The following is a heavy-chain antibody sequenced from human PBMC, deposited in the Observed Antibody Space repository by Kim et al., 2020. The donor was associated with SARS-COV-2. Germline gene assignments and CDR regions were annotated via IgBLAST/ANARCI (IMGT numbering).Heavy chain of an antibody. CDR3: TRHRDTPYYFYKGLDV. V-gene: IGHV5-10-1*01. D-gene: IGHD2-15*01. CDR1: GYSFTTYW. Sequence: GESLKISCEGSGYSFTTYWITWVRQTPGKGLEWMGRIDPSDSYADVSPSFQDHVTMSADKSVNTAYLQWSSLKASDSAVYYCTRHRDTPYYFYKGLDVWGPGTTVTVSS. J-gene: IGHJ6*02. CDR2: IDPSDSYA.